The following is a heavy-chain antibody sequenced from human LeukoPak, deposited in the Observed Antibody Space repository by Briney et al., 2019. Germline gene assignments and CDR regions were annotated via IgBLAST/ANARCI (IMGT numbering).Heavy chain of an antibody. V-gene: IGHV4-34*01. D-gene: IGHD6-13*01. CDR3: ATFPAAGNLSWFDP. CDR1: GGSFSGYY. J-gene: IGHJ5*02. CDR2: INHSGST. Sequence: SETLSLPCAVYGGSFSGYYWSWIRQPPGKGLEWIGEINHSGSTNYNPSLKSRVTISVDTSKDQFSLKLSSVTAADTAVYYCATFPAAGNLSWFDPWGQGTLVTVSS.